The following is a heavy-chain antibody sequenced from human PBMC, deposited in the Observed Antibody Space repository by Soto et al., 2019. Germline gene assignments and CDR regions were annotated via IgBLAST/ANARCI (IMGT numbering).Heavy chain of an antibody. J-gene: IGHJ4*02. CDR3: ASDYYDSSGYSGNFDY. CDR1: GYSFTSYW. D-gene: IGHD3-22*01. CDR2: IDPSDSYT. Sequence: PGESLKISCKGSGYSFTSYWISWVRQMPGKGLEWMGRIDPSDSYTNYSPSFQGHVTISADKSISTAYLQWSSLKASDTAMYYCASDYYDSSGYSGNFDYWGQGTPVTVSS. V-gene: IGHV5-10-1*01.